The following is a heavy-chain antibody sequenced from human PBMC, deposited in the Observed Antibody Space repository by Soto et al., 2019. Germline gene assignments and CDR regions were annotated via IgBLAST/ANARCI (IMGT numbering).Heavy chain of an antibody. D-gene: IGHD3-22*01. CDR1: GFTFSNYA. V-gene: IGHV3-23*01. CDR2: ISSSGDSP. CDR3: ARDRGRYYYDSSGYYFWYY. J-gene: IGHJ4*02. Sequence: PGGSLRLSCAASGFTFSNYAMSWVRQAPGKGLEWVSAISSSGDSPYYADSVKGRFTVSRDNSKNTLYLQMNSLRADDTAVYYCARDRGRYYYDSSGYYFWYYWGQGTLVTVSS.